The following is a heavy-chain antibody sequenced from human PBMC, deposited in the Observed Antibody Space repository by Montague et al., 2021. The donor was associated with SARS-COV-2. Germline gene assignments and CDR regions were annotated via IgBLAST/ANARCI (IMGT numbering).Heavy chain of an antibody. CDR1: GGSISSSNW. CDR2: IYHSGST. D-gene: IGHD3-10*01. CDR3: ARAPRPQAWFGEHYWYFDL. V-gene: IGHV4-4*02. J-gene: IGHJ2*01. Sequence: SETLSLTCAVSGGSISSSNWWCWVRQPPGKGLEWIGEIYHSGSTNYHPSLKSRVTISVDKSKNQFSLMLSSVTAADTAVYYCARAPRPQAWFGEHYWYFDLWGRGTLVTVSS.